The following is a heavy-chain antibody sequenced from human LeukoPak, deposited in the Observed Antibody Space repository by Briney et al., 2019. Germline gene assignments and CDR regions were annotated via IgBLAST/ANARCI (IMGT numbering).Heavy chain of an antibody. V-gene: IGHV1-46*01. CDR2: INPSGGST. D-gene: IGHD3-9*01. J-gene: IGHJ4*02. CDR3: VRDPGYFDWLESDYFNY. CDR1: GYTFTSYY. Sequence: ASVKVSCKASGYTFTSYYMHWVRQAPGQGREWMGIINPSGGSTSYAQKFQGRVTMATDTSTSTAYMELRSLRSDDTAVYYCVRDPGYFDWLESDYFNYWGQGTLVTVSS.